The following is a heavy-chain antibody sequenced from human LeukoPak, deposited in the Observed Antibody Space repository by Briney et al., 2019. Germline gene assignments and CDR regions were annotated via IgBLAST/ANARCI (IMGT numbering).Heavy chain of an antibody. CDR1: GYTSTSYG. D-gene: IGHD3-3*01. V-gene: IGHV1-18*01. CDR2: ISAYNGNT. Sequence: ASVKVSCKASGYTSTSYGISWVRQAPGQGLEWMGWISAYNGNTNYAQKLQGRVTMTTDTSTSTAYMELRSLRSDDTAVYYCARAMAIFGVSYYYYYGMDVWGQGTTVTVSS. CDR3: ARAMAIFGVSYYYYYGMDV. J-gene: IGHJ6*02.